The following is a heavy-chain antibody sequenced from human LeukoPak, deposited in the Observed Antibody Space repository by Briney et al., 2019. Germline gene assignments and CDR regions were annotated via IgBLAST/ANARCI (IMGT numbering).Heavy chain of an antibody. D-gene: IGHD3-3*01. CDR2: IYHSGST. Sequence: SETLSLTCAVSGGSISSGGYSWSWIRQPPGKGLEWIGYIYHSGSTYHNPSLKSRVTISVGRSKNQFSLKLSSVTAADTAVYYCARVKGDYDFWSGYPNWFDPWGQGTLVTVSS. CDR1: GGSISSGGYS. CDR3: ARVKGDYDFWSGYPNWFDP. J-gene: IGHJ5*02. V-gene: IGHV4-30-2*01.